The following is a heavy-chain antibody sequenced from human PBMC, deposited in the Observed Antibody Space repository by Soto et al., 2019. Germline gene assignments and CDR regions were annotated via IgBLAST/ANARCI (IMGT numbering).Heavy chain of an antibody. CDR2: IKSKPDGGTT. CDR1: GFTFSNAW. Sequence: GGSLRLSCAASGFTFSNAWMNWVRQAPGKGLEWVGRIKSKPDGGTTDYAAPVKGRFTFSRDDSTNTLYLQMNTLKAEDTAVYYCTRNRVGFYFDYWGRGTLVTVSS. D-gene: IGHD1-26*01. CDR3: TRNRVGFYFDY. V-gene: IGHV3-15*07. J-gene: IGHJ4*02.